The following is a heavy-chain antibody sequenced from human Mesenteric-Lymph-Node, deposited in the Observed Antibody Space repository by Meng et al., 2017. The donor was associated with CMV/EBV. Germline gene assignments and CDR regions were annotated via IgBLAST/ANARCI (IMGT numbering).Heavy chain of an antibody. D-gene: IGHD3-9*01. CDR3: ARGYDKGPHGRAFDP. V-gene: IGHV1-8*01. CDR2: MNPNSGNT. Sequence: ASVKVSCKGSGYSFTSYDINWVRQATGQGLEWMGWMNPNSGNTGYAQKFQGRVTFTRNNSISTAYMELDSLRSEDTALYYCARGYDKGPHGRAFDPWGQGTLVTVSS. J-gene: IGHJ5*02. CDR1: GYSFTSYD.